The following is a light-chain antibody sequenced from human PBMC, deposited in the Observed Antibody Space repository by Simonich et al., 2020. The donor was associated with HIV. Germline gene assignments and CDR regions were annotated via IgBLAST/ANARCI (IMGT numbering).Light chain of an antibody. Sequence: DIQMTQSPSSVSASLGEGVTGTCKANQVISSWLAWYQQKPGTAPKLLIYAASSLQRGGPSRFSGSGSGTNFTLTISSLQPEDFATYYCQQANSFPRTFGQGTKVEIK. CDR3: QQANSFPRT. CDR1: QVISSW. CDR2: AAS. V-gene: IGKV1-12*01. J-gene: IGKJ1*01.